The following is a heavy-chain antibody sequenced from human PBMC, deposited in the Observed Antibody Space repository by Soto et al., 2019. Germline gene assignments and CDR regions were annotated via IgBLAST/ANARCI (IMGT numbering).Heavy chain of an antibody. CDR2: MNPNSGNT. Sequence: QVQLVQSGAEVKKPGASVKVSCKASGYTFTSYDINWVRQATGQGLEWMGWMNPNSGNTGYAQKFQGRVTMTRNTSINTAYMELSSLRSEDTAVYYCARDLGSGTTNYYYYGMDVWGQGTTVTVSS. CDR1: GYTFTSYD. V-gene: IGHV1-8*01. J-gene: IGHJ6*02. D-gene: IGHD1-26*01. CDR3: ARDLGSGTTNYYYYGMDV.